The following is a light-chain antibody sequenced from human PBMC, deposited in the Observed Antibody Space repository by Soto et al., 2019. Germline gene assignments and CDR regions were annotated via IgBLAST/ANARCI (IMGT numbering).Light chain of an antibody. CDR2: DVN. CDR3: SSYTSSNPLLV. CDR1: SSDVGGYNY. V-gene: IGLV2-14*03. Sequence: QSALTQPASVSGSPGQSITISCIGTSSDVGGYNYVSWYQHHPGKVPILMIYDVNNRPSGVSDRFSGSKSGNTASLTISGLQAEDESDYYCSSYTSSNPLLVFGGGTTLTVL. J-gene: IGLJ2*01.